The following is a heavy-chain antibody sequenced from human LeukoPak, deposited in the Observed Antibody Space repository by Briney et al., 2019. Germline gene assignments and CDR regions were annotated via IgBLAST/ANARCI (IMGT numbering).Heavy chain of an antibody. D-gene: IGHD5-12*01. CDR3: AREDGSSGYDDF. Sequence: SETLSLTCSVSGYSITSTSFWAWIRQTPGKGLEWIGSINHLGSAYYNPSLESRVTISVDTSKNHFSLNLKSVTAADTAVYYCAREDGSSGYDDFWGQGTLVTASS. CDR2: INHLGSA. V-gene: IGHV4-38-2*02. CDR1: GYSITSTSF. J-gene: IGHJ4*02.